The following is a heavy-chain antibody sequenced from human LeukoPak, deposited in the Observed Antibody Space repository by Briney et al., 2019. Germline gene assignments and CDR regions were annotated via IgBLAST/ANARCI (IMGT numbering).Heavy chain of an antibody. Sequence: ASVKVSCKASGYTFTSYDINWVRQATGQGLEWMGWMNPNSGNTGYAQKFQGRVTMTRNTSISTVYMELSSLRSEDTAVYYCARGYYYYDSSGWTQYGMDVWGQGTTVTVSS. CDR3: ARGYYYYDSSGWTQYGMDV. V-gene: IGHV1-8*01. J-gene: IGHJ6*02. D-gene: IGHD3-22*01. CDR2: MNPNSGNT. CDR1: GYTFTSYD.